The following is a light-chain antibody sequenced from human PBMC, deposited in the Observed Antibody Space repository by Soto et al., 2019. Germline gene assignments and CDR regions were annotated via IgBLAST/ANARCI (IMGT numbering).Light chain of an antibody. J-gene: IGLJ2*01. CDR1: SGHSAYI. CDR2: VEGGGSY. CDR3: ETWDSDTHV. V-gene: IGLV4-60*02. Sequence: QLVLTQSSSASASLGSSVNLTCTLSSGHSAYIIEWHQQQPGKATRCLMKVEGGGSYNRGSGVPDRFSGSSSGAYRYLTISNLQFEDEADYYCETWDSDTHVFGGGTKVTVL.